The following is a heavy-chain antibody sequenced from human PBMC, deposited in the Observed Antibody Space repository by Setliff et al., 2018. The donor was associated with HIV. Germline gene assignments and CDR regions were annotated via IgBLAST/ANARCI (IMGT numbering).Heavy chain of an antibody. CDR2: ISAYNGNT. J-gene: IGHJ3*02. Sequence: ASVKVSCKASGYTFTCYGISWVRQAPGQGLEWMGWISAYNGNTNYAQKLQGRVTMTTDTSTSTAYMELRSLRSDDTAVYYCARALRDIVLMVYAPDAFDIWGQGTMVTVSS. CDR3: ARALRDIVLMVYAPDAFDI. D-gene: IGHD2-8*01. V-gene: IGHV1-18*01. CDR1: GYTFTCYG.